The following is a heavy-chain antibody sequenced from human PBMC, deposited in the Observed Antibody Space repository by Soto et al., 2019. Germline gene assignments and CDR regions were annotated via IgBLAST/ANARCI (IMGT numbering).Heavy chain of an antibody. Sequence: GGSLRLSCAASGFTFSSYSMNWVRQAPGKGLEWVSSISSSSSYIYYADSVKGRFTISRDNAKNSLYLQMNSLRAEDTAVYYCARSPIPYCGGDCYSTNWFDPWGQGTLVTVSS. CDR3: ARSPIPYCGGDCYSTNWFDP. J-gene: IGHJ5*02. D-gene: IGHD2-21*02. CDR1: GFTFSSYS. V-gene: IGHV3-21*01. CDR2: ISSSSSYI.